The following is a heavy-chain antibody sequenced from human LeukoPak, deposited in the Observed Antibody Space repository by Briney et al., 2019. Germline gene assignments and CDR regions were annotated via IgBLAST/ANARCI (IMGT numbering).Heavy chain of an antibody. V-gene: IGHV3-43*02. CDR3: ATSDYYYYYGMDV. CDR1: GFTLDDYA. CDR2: ISGDGGST. J-gene: IGHJ6*02. Sequence: GGSLRLSCAASGFTLDDYAMHRVPQAPGKGLEWVSLISGDGGSTYYADSVKGRFTISRDNSKNSLYLQMNSLRTEDTALYYCATSDYYYYYGMDVWGQGTTVTVSS.